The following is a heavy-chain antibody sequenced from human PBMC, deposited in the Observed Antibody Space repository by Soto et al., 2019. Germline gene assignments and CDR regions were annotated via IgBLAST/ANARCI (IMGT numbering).Heavy chain of an antibody. CDR3: ARAHIGYSYGHHYFDY. Sequence: QVQLQESGPGLVKPSETLSLTCTVSGGSISSYYWSWIRQPPGKGLEWIGYIYYSGSTNYNPSLKSRVTRSVDTSKNQFSLKLSSVTAADTAVYYCARAHIGYSYGHHYFDYWGQGTLVTVSS. J-gene: IGHJ4*02. V-gene: IGHV4-59*01. CDR1: GGSISSYY. D-gene: IGHD5-18*01. CDR2: IYYSGST.